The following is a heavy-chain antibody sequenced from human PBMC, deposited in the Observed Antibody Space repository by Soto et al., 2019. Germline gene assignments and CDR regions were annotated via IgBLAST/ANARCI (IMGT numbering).Heavy chain of an antibody. Sequence: ASETLSLTCTVSGDSIRAHYWSWIRQAAGKGLEWIGRLHSSGSTDYNPSLKSRVTMSADTSRNQFSLKLASLTAADTAVYYCARGRARVPTVRGLILQFSYFDPWGQGTLVTVSS. J-gene: IGHJ5*02. CDR1: GDSIRAHY. D-gene: IGHD3-10*01. CDR3: ARGRARVPTVRGLILQFSYFDP. CDR2: LHSSGST. V-gene: IGHV4-4*07.